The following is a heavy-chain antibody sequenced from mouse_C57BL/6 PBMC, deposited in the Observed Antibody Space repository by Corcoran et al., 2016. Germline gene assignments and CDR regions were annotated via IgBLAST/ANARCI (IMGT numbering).Heavy chain of an antibody. CDR3: ARRYYGSSYWFAY. V-gene: IGHV14-2*01. CDR1: GFNIKDYY. Sequence: EEQLRQSGAELVKPEASVKLSCTASGFNIKDYYMHWVNQRTEQGLEWIGRIDPEDGETKYAPKFQGKATITAETYSNTAYLQLSSLTSEDTAVYYCARRYYGSSYWFAYWGQGTLVTVSA. CDR2: IDPEDGET. D-gene: IGHD1-1*01. J-gene: IGHJ3*01.